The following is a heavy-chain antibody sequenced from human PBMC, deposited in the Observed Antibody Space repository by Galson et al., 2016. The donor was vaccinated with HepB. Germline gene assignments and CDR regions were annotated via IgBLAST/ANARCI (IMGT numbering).Heavy chain of an antibody. CDR1: GFIFNTYY. V-gene: IGHV3-48*02. J-gene: IGHJ4*02. CDR3: ARGDYSLYSLDY. D-gene: IGHD4-11*01. CDR2: ISGRSKAT. Sequence: LSCAASGFIFNTYYMNWVRQAPGKGLEWVSYISGRSKATQYADSVKGRFTISRDNAKNSVYLQMDSLRDDDTAVYYCARGDYSLYSLDYWGQGTLVTVSS.